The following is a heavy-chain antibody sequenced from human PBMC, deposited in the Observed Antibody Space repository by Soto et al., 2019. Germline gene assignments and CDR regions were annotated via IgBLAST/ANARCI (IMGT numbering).Heavy chain of an antibody. CDR1: GGSFSGYY. CDR2: INHSGST. V-gene: IGHV4-34*01. D-gene: IGHD3-22*01. CDR3: ARDGIRGYYDSSGPADV. Sequence: SETLSLTCAVYGGSFSGYYWSWIRQPPGKGLEWIGEINHSGSTNYNPSLKSRVTISVDTSKNQFSLKLSSVTAADTAVYYCARDGIRGYYDSSGPADVWGQGTTVTVSS. J-gene: IGHJ6*02.